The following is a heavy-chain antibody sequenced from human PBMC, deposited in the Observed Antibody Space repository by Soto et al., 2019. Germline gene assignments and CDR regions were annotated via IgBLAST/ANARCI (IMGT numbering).Heavy chain of an antibody. V-gene: IGHV3-23*01. CDR2: ISGGGTGT. D-gene: IGHD3-22*01. J-gene: IGHJ4*02. CDR3: AKGHYYDNVGNWVANQAFDS. CDR1: GFSFNNYA. Sequence: GGSLRLSCAVSGFSFNNYAMNWVRLAPGKGLEWVSSISGGGTGTYSADAVRGRFTISSDKSRNTVYLQMSSLRAEDTAVYYCAKGHYYDNVGNWVANQAFDSWGQGSLVTVSS.